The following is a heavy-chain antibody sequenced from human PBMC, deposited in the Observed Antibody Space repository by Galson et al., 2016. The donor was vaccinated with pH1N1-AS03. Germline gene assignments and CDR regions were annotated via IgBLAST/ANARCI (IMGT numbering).Heavy chain of an antibody. CDR1: GFTINNNY. CDR2: IYGGGDT. Sequence: SLRLSCAASGFTINNNYMSWVRQAPGKGLEWVSVIYGGGDTFYADSLKGRFTISRDNSKNTEYLQMNSLSVEHTAVYYFSREPWGSTPGEYWGQGTLVTVSS. J-gene: IGHJ4*02. V-gene: IGHV3-53*01. CDR3: SREPWGSTPGEY. D-gene: IGHD3-16*01.